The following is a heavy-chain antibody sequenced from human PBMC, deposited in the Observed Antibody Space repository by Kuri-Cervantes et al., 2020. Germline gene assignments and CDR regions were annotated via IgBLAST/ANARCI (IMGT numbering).Heavy chain of an antibody. CDR1: GFTFSSYA. J-gene: IGHJ4*02. D-gene: IGHD3-10*01. CDR3: ARGVRGVQPLFDY. V-gene: IGHV3-7*01. Sequence: GGSLRLSCAASGFTFSSYAMHWVRQAPGKGLEWVANIKQDGSEKYYVDSVKGRFTISRDNSKNTLYLQMNSLRAEDTAVYYCARGVRGVQPLFDYWGQGTLVTVSS. CDR2: IKQDGSEK.